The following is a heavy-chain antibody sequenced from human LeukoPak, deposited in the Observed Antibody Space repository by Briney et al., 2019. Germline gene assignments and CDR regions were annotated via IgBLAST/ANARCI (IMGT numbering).Heavy chain of an antibody. Sequence: ASVKVSCKASGYTFTGYYIHWVRQAPGQGLEWMGWINPNSGGTNYAQKFQGRVTMTRDTSISTAYMELSRLRSDDTAVFYCASARSYYYDSSGHDAFDLWGQGTMVTISS. V-gene: IGHV1-2*02. CDR1: GYTFTGYY. CDR3: ASARSYYYDSSGHDAFDL. D-gene: IGHD3-22*01. CDR2: INPNSGGT. J-gene: IGHJ3*01.